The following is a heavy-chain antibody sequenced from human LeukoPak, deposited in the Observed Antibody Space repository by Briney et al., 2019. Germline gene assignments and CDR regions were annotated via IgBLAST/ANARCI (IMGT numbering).Heavy chain of an antibody. CDR3: ATSHSGSYSYYYGMDV. Sequence: SETLSLTCTVSGGSISSYYWSWIRQPPGKGLEWIGYIYYSGSTNYNPSLKSRVTISVDTSKNQFSLKLSSVTAADTAVYYCATSHSGSYSYYYGMDVWGQGTTVTVSS. J-gene: IGHJ6*02. CDR1: GGSISSYY. D-gene: IGHD3-10*01. CDR2: IYYSGST. V-gene: IGHV4-59*08.